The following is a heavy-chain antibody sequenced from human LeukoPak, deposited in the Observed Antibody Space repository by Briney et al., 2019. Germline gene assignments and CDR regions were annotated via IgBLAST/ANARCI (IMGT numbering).Heavy chain of an antibody. CDR1: GFTFSSYW. D-gene: IGHD3-10*01. CDR3: ARTFGEQFPFDY. Sequence: GGSLRLSCAASGFTFSSYWMHWVRHAPGKGLVWVSRINSDGSSTNYADSVKGRFTISRDNAKNTLYLQMNSLRAEDTAVYYCARTFGEQFPFDYWGQGTLVTVSS. CDR2: INSDGSST. J-gene: IGHJ4*02. V-gene: IGHV3-74*01.